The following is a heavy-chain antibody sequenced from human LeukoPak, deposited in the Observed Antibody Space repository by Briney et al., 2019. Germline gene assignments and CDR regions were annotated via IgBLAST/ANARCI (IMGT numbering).Heavy chain of an antibody. V-gene: IGHV3-23*01. D-gene: IGHD3-10*01. Sequence: PGGSLRLSCAASGFIFSSYGMSWVRQAPGKGLEWVSSISGSGGSTYYADSVKGRFTISRDNSKNTLHLQMNSPKTEDTAVYYCTVVNFGSGTYPLGSWGQGTLVTVSS. CDR1: GFIFSSYG. CDR3: TVVNFGSGTYPLGS. J-gene: IGHJ5*02. CDR2: ISGSGGST.